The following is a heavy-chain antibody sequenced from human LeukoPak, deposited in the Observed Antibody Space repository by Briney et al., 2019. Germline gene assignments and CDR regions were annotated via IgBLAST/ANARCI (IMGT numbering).Heavy chain of an antibody. V-gene: IGHV4-59*01. J-gene: IGHJ4*02. CDR2: TYYSGST. Sequence: SETLSLTCTVSGGSISSYYWSWIRQPPGKGLEWIGYTYYSGSTNYNPSLKSRVTISVDTSKNQFSLKLSSVTAADTAVYYCARESRDGGNSLEFDYWGQGTLVTVSS. CDR3: ARESRDGGNSLEFDY. CDR1: GGSISSYY. D-gene: IGHD4-23*01.